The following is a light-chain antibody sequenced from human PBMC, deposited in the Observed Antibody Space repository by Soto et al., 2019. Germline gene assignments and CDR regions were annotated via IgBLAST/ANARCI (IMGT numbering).Light chain of an antibody. CDR1: SSDVGGYNY. J-gene: IGLJ1*01. V-gene: IGLV2-11*01. Sequence: QSVLTQPRSVSGSPGQSVTISCTGTSSDVGGYNYVSWYQQHPGKAPKLMIYDVSKPPSGVPDRFSGSKSGNTASLTISGLQADDEAAYYCCSYAVSFYVFGTGTKVTVL. CDR3: CSYAVSFYV. CDR2: DVS.